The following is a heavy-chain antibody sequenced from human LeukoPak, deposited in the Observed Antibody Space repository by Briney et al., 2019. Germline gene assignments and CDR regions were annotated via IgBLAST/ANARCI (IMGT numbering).Heavy chain of an antibody. J-gene: IGHJ4*02. CDR2: ISGTSGST. Sequence: SGGSLRLXCAASGFSFNKYVMSWVRQAPGRELEWVSAISGTSGSTYYADSVKGRFTISRDNSKNMLFLRMNSLRAEDTAVYHCVKDATCGILTGRNSVYFDYWGQGTLVTASS. CDR1: GFSFNKYV. V-gene: IGHV3-23*01. D-gene: IGHD3-9*01. CDR3: VKDATCGILTGRNSVYFDY.